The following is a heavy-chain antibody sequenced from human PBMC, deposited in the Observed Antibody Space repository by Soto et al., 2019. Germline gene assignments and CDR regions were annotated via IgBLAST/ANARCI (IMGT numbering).Heavy chain of an antibody. V-gene: IGHV5-51*01. CDR2: IDPGDSET. J-gene: IGHJ4*02. CDR1: GYNFTTFW. Sequence: GESLKISCQGSGYNFTTFWIGWVRQVPGKGLEWMGLIDPGDSETKYSPDFEGQVTIQADRSTNTAYLQWRSLRASDTAMYYCARLGFPGAIYFDSWGLGTLVTVSS. CDR3: ARLGFPGAIYFDS.